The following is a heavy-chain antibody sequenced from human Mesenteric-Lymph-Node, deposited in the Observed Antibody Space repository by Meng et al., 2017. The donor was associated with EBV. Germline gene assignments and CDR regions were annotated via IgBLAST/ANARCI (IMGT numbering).Heavy chain of an antibody. J-gene: IGHJ4*02. V-gene: IGHV4-4*02. Sequence: QGPRQEPGPGRVKPSGTLSLTCTISGGSITSGDWWSWVRQTPGKGLEWIGQVYHRGSSSYNPSLKSRATISVDNSNNQFSLRLTSVTAADTAVYYCARGLGGSRNYYFDYWGQGTLVTVSS. CDR2: VYHRGSS. D-gene: IGHD3-16*01. CDR3: ARGLGGSRNYYFDY. CDR1: GGSITSGDW.